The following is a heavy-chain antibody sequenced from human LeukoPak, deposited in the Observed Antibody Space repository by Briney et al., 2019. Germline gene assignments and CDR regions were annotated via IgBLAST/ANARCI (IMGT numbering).Heavy chain of an antibody. CDR2: MSPNSGYT. V-gene: IGHV1-8*01. CDR3: ARDYGANSGWFDP. D-gene: IGHD4-23*01. J-gene: IGHJ5*02. CDR1: GYTFTGYD. Sequence: GASVEVSCKASGYTFTGYDVNWVRQATGQGLEWMGWMSPNSGYTGYAQKFQGRVTMTRDTSISTAYMELSSLRSEDTAVYYCARDYGANSGWFDPWGQGTLVTVSS.